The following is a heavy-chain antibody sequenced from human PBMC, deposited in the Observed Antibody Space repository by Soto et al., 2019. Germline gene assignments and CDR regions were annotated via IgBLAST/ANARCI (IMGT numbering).Heavy chain of an antibody. D-gene: IGHD2-8*02. CDR1: GGSFSGYY. Sequence: QVQLQQWGAGLLKPSETLSLTCAVYGGSFSGYYWTWIRQPPGTGLEWIGEINHSGSTNYNPSLKSRVPISVDTSKTHFSLKLTSVTAAHTAVYYCARDKITGLFDYWGQGTLVTVSS. V-gene: IGHV4-34*01. J-gene: IGHJ4*02. CDR3: ARDKITGLFDY. CDR2: INHSGST.